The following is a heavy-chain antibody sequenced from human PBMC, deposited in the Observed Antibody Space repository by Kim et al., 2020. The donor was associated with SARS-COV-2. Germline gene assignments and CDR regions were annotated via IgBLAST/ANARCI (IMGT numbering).Heavy chain of an antibody. CDR2: IYYSGST. CDR3: ARHNFWANVNWNPDY. D-gene: IGHD1-1*01. Sequence: SETLSLTCTVSGGSISSSSYYWGWIRQPPGKGLEWIGSIYYSGSTYYNPSLKSRVTISVDTSKNQFSLKLSSVTAADTAVYYCARHNFWANVNWNPDYWGQGTLVTVSS. CDR1: GGSISSSSYY. J-gene: IGHJ4*02. V-gene: IGHV4-39*01.